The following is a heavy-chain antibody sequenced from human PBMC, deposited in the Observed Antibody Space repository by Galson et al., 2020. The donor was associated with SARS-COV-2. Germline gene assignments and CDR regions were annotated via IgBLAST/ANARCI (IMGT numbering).Heavy chain of an antibody. CDR1: GFSLTTSGMG. CDR2: LDWANDK. Sequence: SGPTLVKPTQTLTLTCTFSGFSLTTSGMGVTWIRQPPGKALEWLALLDWANDKYYSTSLKTRLTISGDTAKNQVFLTMTNMDPADTATYYCARMADGYGGYDYGSSPFDYWGQGTLVTVSS. V-gene: IGHV2-70*01. D-gene: IGHD5-12*01. J-gene: IGHJ4*02. CDR3: ARMADGYGGYDYGSSPFDY.